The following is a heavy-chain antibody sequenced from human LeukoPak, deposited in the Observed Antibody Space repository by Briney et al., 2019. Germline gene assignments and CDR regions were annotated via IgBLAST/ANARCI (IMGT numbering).Heavy chain of an antibody. CDR2: ISGSGGST. CDR1: GFTFSSYA. D-gene: IGHD6-19*01. V-gene: IGHV3-23*01. Sequence: SGGSLRLSCAASGFTFSSYAMSWVRQAPGKGLEWVSAISGSGGSTHYADSVKGRFTISRDSSKNTLYLQMNSLRAEDTAVYYCAKDSSGWMRGALDIWGQGTMVTVSS. CDR3: AKDSSGWMRGALDI. J-gene: IGHJ3*02.